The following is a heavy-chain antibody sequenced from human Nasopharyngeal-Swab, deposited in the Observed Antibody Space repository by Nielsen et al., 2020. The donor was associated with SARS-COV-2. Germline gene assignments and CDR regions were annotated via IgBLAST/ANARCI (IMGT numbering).Heavy chain of an antibody. CDR1: GFTFSTYG. CDR3: AKEKGFYSSTYYDC. CDR2: ISYDGSLK. V-gene: IGHV3-30*18. D-gene: IGHD2/OR15-2a*01. J-gene: IGHJ4*02. Sequence: GESLKISCAASGFTFSTYGMHWVRQAAGKGLEWVAVISYDGSLKYYADSVKGRFTISRDDSKNTLFLQMNSLRAEDTAVYYCAKEKGFYSSTYYDCWGQGTLVTVSS.